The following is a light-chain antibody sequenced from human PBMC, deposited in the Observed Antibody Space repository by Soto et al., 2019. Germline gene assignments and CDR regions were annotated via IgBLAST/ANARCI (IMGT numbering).Light chain of an antibody. CDR3: QQYGYSAPT. CDR1: QSVSSTF. V-gene: IGKV3-20*01. J-gene: IGKJ2*01. Sequence: ENVLTQSPGTLSLSPGERATLSCRASQSVSSTFFAWYQQKPGQALRLLLYAAASRATGIPDRFSGSGSGTDFTLTISRLEPEDFAVYYCQQYGYSAPTFGQGTKLEIK. CDR2: AAA.